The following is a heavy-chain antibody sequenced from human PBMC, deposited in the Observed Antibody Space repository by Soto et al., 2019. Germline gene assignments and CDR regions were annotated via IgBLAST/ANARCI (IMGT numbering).Heavy chain of an antibody. CDR3: VKDDGGYPSTAPH. V-gene: IGHV3-23*01. Sequence: EVQLLESGGGLVQPGGSLRLSCAASGITISTNPMSWARQPPGRGRDGVSGISGSGDRTYYADSAKGRFTISKDISKNSLSLQLDSLRVEDTAVYFCVKDDGGYPSTAPHWGQGTLVTVSS. CDR1: GITISTNP. J-gene: IGHJ4*02. CDR2: ISGSGDRT. D-gene: IGHD3-22*01.